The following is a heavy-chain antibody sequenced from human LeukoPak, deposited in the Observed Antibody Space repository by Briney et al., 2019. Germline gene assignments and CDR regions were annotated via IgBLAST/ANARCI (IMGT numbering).Heavy chain of an antibody. J-gene: IGHJ5*02. CDR3: ARESGIAAAPFDP. CDR2: IYHSGGT. Sequence: SETLSLTCAVSGGSISSTNWWIWVRQPPGKGLEWIGEIYHSGGTNYNPSLKSRVTMSLDKSKNQFSLKLTSVTAADTAVYYCARESGIAAAPFDPWGQGTLVTVSS. V-gene: IGHV4-4*02. D-gene: IGHD6-13*01. CDR1: GGSISSTNW.